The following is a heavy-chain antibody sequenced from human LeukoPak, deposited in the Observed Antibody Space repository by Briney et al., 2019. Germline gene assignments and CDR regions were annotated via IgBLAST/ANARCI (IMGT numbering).Heavy chain of an antibody. CDR3: TRDRGAYNLYDY. J-gene: IGHJ4*02. CDR1: GFTFGDYA. CDR2: IRSKAYGETA. V-gene: IGHV3-49*03. D-gene: IGHD1-1*01. Sequence: GGPLRLSCTASGFTFGDYAMSWIRQAPGKGLEWVGFIRSKAYGETADYAASVKGRFTISRDDSKAIAYLQMNSLKTEDTAVYHCTRDRGAYNLYDYWGQGTLVTVSS.